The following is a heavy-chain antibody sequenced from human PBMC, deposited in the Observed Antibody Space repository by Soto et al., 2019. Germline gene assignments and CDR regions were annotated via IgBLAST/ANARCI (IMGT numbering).Heavy chain of an antibody. CDR3: AKDFSDIWDYRRDFDY. J-gene: IGHJ4*02. V-gene: IGHV3-9*01. Sequence: EVQLVESGGGLVQPGRSLRLSCGASGFTFDDYAMHWVRQAPGKGLERVSGISWNSGSIAYADSVKGRFTISRDNAKNSLYLQMNSLTPEDTALYYCAKDFSDIWDYRRDFDYWGQGTLVTVSS. D-gene: IGHD1-7*01. CDR2: ISWNSGSI. CDR1: GFTFDDYA.